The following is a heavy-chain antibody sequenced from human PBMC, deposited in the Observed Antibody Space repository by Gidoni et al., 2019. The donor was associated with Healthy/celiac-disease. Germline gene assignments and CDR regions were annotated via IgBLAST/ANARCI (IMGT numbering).Heavy chain of an antibody. Sequence: EVQLVESGGGLVQPGRSLRLSCAASGFTFADYAMHWVRQAPGKGLEWVSGISWNSGSIGYADSVKGRFTISRDNAKNSLYLQMNSLRAEDTALYYCAKPRLQWELLGAFDIWGQGTMVTVSS. CDR3: AKPRLQWELLGAFDI. J-gene: IGHJ3*02. V-gene: IGHV3-9*01. CDR2: ISWNSGSI. CDR1: GFTFADYA. D-gene: IGHD1-26*01.